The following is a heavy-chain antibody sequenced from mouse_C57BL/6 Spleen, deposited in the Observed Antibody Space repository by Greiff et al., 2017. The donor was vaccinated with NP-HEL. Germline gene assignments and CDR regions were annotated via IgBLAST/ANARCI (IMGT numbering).Heavy chain of an antibody. Sequence: EVQVVESGEGLVKPGGSLKLSCAASGFTFSSYAMSWVRQTPEKRLEWVAYISSGGDYIYYADTVKGRFTISRDNARNTLYLQMSSLKSEDTAMYYCTREGGSSLYYYAMDYWGQGTSVTVSS. CDR2: ISSGGDYI. V-gene: IGHV5-9-1*02. CDR1: GFTFSSYA. J-gene: IGHJ4*01. CDR3: TREGGSSLYYYAMDY. D-gene: IGHD1-1*01.